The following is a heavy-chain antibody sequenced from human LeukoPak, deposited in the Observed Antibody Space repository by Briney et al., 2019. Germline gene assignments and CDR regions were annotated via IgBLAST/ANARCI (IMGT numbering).Heavy chain of an antibody. CDR2: IDPSDSYT. CDR1: GYSFTSYW. V-gene: IGHV5-10-1*01. Sequence: GESLRISRKGSGYSFTSYWISWVRQMPGKSLEWMGKIDPSDSYTDYSPPFQGHITISADKSISTAYLQWSSLKASDTAIYYCARLEHSSTWYRDWGQGTLVTVSS. CDR3: ARLEHSSTWYRD. D-gene: IGHD6-13*01. J-gene: IGHJ4*02.